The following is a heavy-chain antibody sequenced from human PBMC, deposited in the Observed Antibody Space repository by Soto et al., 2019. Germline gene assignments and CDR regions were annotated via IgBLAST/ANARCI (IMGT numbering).Heavy chain of an antibody. D-gene: IGHD2-2*01. CDR2: INYSGNT. V-gene: IGHV4-39*01. Sequence: SETLSLTCPVSGYSISSSGYYWGWIRQPPGKGLEWIGSINYSGNTYYNPSLKSRVTISVDTSKSQFSLKLGSVTAADTAVYYCARLDFRYCSSITCTDFDSWGQGTLVTVSS. CDR3: ARLDFRYCSSITCTDFDS. J-gene: IGHJ4*02. CDR1: GYSISSSGYY.